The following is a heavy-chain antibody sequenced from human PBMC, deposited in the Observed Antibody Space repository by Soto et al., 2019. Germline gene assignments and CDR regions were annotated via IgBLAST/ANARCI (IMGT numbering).Heavy chain of an antibody. CDR1: GFSLTTDDVG. D-gene: IGHD6-6*01. Sequence: QITLKESGPPLVKPTQTLTLTCTFSGFSLTTDDVGVGWIRQFPGKALDWLAVVYWDDDKRYSPSLKSRLTITKATSTNQVFLTMSNMDPVDTATYYCAHTRYSISSFDYWGQGTLVTVSS. CDR2: VYWDDDK. CDR3: AHTRYSISSFDY. V-gene: IGHV2-5*02. J-gene: IGHJ4*02.